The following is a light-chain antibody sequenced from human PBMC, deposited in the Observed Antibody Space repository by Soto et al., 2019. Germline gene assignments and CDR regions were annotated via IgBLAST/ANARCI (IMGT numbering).Light chain of an antibody. J-gene: IGKJ2*01. V-gene: IGKV3-20*01. CDR2: GTG. CDR3: QQYSSIPHT. Sequence: EIVLTQSPGTLSLSPGQRATLSCRTSQSISRSYLAWYQHKRGQAPRLLMFGTGSRATGIPDRFSGTGSGTDFTLIINRLEPEDFAVYYCQQYSSIPHTFGQGTNLEIK. CDR1: QSISRSY.